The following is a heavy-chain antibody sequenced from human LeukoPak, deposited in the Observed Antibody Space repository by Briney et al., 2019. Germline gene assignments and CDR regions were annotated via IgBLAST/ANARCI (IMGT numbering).Heavy chain of an antibody. Sequence: GGSLRLSCAASGFTFSSYAMSWVRQAPGKGLEWVSAISSSGGSTYYADSVKGRFTISRDNSKNTLYLQMNSLRAEDTAVYYCAKSARLGYSSSWYDYWGQGTLVTVSS. V-gene: IGHV3-23*01. CDR2: ISSSGGST. CDR3: AKSARLGYSSSWYDY. J-gene: IGHJ4*02. D-gene: IGHD6-13*01. CDR1: GFTFSSYA.